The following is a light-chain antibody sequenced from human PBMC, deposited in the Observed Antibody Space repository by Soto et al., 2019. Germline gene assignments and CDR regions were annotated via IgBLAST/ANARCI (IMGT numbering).Light chain of an antibody. Sequence: DIVMTQSPDSLAVSLGERATMNFRCIRIFLYKSNNKNHLAWCQQKPGHPPRLLIYGSSKRATGIPDRFSGSGSGTDFTLTISRLEPDDFGVYFCQQYSALPMTFGQGTRLEIK. CDR3: QQYSALPMT. J-gene: IGKJ5*01. CDR2: GSS. CDR1: RIFLYKSNNKNH. V-gene: IGKV4-1*01.